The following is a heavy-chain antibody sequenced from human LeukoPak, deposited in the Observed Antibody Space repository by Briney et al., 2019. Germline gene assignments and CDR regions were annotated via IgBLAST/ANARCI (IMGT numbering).Heavy chain of an antibody. CDR1: GGSISSGSYY. Sequence: PSQTLSLTCIVAGGSISSGSYYWSWIRQPAGKGLEWIGHLYTSGSTNYYPSLNSRVTISIDTAKNQFSLKVSSVTAADSAVYYCAREEDYSDSSGHYQVGTLDIWGQGTMVTVSS. D-gene: IGHD3-22*01. V-gene: IGHV4-61*09. J-gene: IGHJ3*02. CDR2: LYTSGST. CDR3: AREEDYSDSSGHYQVGTLDI.